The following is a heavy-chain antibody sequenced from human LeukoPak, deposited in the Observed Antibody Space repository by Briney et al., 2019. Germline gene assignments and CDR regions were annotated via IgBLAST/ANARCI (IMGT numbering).Heavy chain of an antibody. CDR3: ARFAIGGVGATDDAFDI. Sequence: EASVKVSCKASGGTFSSYAISWVRQAPGQGLEWMGGIIPIFGTANYAQKFQGRVTITADESTSTAYMELSSLRSEDTAVYYCARFAIGGVGATDDAFDIWGQGTMVTVSS. CDR2: IIPIFGTA. V-gene: IGHV1-69*13. CDR1: GGTFSSYA. D-gene: IGHD1-26*01. J-gene: IGHJ3*02.